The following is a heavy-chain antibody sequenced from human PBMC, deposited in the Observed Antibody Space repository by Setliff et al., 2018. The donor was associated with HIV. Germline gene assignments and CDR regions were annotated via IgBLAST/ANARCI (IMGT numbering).Heavy chain of an antibody. CDR2: LYPSGNT. D-gene: IGHD6-19*01. CDR3: TRLPRIGMSGSFGWFDP. Sequence: SGPTLVNPTQTLTLTCTFSGFSLSTIGICVTWVRQPPGKALEWIGLLYPSGNTNYNPSLESRLTISADRPNSHLSLKLTAVTAADTAVYYCTRLPRIGMSGSFGWFDPWGQGTLVTVSS. V-gene: IGHV4-61*02. J-gene: IGHJ5*02. CDR1: GFSLSTIGIC.